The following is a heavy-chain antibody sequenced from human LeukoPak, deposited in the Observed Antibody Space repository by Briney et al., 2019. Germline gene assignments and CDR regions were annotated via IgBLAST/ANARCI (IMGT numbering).Heavy chain of an antibody. Sequence: SETLSLTCTVSGGSISSYYWSWIRQPPGKGLEWIGYIYYSGSTNYNPSLKSRVTISVDTSKNQFSLKLSSVTAADTALYYCARFGGERAPWGQGTLVTVSS. CDR2: IYYSGST. V-gene: IGHV4-59*01. J-gene: IGHJ5*02. CDR3: ARFGGERAP. CDR1: GGSISSYY. D-gene: IGHD3-10*01.